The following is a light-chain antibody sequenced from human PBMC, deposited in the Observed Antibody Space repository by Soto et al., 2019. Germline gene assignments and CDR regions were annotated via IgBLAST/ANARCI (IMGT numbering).Light chain of an antibody. J-gene: IGLJ1*01. CDR3: LLYYGCVPV. CDR1: TGAVPRGYY. Sequence: QSVVTQEPSLTVSPGGSVTLSCASSTGAVPRGYYPIWFQQKPGHAPRLLIYSTSNKHSWNPPRFSGSPLGGKAALTLSGVQPEDEAEYYCLLYYGCVPVFGTGTKVAVL. V-gene: IGLV7-43*01. CDR2: STS.